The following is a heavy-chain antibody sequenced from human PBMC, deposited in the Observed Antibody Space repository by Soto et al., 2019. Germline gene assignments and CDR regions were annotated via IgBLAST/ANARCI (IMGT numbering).Heavy chain of an antibody. D-gene: IGHD2-2*01. CDR3: ARGSYVLRCSSTSCYVF. V-gene: IGHV1-8*01. Sequence: ASVKISCKASGYTFTSSDINWVRQATGQGLEWMGWMNPNSGNTGYAQKFQGRVTMTRNTSISTAYMELSSLRSEDTAVYYCARGSYVLRCSSTSCYVFWGQGTLVTVSS. CDR1: GYTFTSSD. J-gene: IGHJ4*02. CDR2: MNPNSGNT.